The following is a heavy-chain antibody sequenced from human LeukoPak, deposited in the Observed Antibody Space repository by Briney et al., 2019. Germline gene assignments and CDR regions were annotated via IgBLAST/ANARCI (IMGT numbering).Heavy chain of an antibody. CDR1: GYTLTELS. CDR3: ATGYDYVWGSYRYTGFDY. Sequence: ASVKVSCKVSGYTLTELSMHWVRQAPGKGLEWMGSFDPEDGETIYAQKFQGRITMTEDTSTDTAYMELSSLRSEDTAVYYCATGYDYVWGSYRYTGFDYWGQGTLVTVSS. J-gene: IGHJ4*02. D-gene: IGHD3-16*02. V-gene: IGHV1-24*01. CDR2: FDPEDGET.